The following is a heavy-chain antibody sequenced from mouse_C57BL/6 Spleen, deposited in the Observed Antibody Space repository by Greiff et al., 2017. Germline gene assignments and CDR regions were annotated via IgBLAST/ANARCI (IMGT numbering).Heavy chain of an antibody. CDR3: ARDSSGYGNY. J-gene: IGHJ2*01. CDR1: GYTFTSYW. D-gene: IGHD3-2*02. V-gene: IGHV1-50*01. CDR2: IDPSDSYT. Sequence: QVQLQQPGAELVKPGASVKLSCKASGYTFTSYWMQWVKQRPGQGLEWIGEIDPSDSYTNYNQKFKGKATLTVDTSASTAYMQLSSLTSEDSAVYYCARDSSGYGNYWGQGTTLTVSS.